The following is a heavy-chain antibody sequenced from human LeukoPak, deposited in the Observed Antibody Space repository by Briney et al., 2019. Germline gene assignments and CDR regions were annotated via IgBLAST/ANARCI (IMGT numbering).Heavy chain of an antibody. D-gene: IGHD5-24*01. CDR1: GDSISSHY. V-gene: IGHV4-59*11. CDR3: ARAVDVRRYYYYYMDV. Sequence: SETLSLTCTVSGDSISSHYWSWIRQPPGKGLEWIGYIYYSGSTNYNPSLKSRVTISVDTSKNQFSLKLSSVTAADTAVYYCARAVDVRRYYYYYMDVWGKGTTVTVSS. J-gene: IGHJ6*03. CDR2: IYYSGST.